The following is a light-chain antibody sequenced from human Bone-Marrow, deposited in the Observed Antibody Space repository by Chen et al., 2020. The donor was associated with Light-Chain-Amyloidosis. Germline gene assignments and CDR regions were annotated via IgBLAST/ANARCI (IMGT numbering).Light chain of an antibody. J-gene: IGKJ2*01. CDR3: QHFDDLLMFT. V-gene: IGKV1-33*01. CDR1: QAISNF. CDR2: DAS. Sequence: DIQMTQSPSSLSASVGDRVTITCQASQAISNFLNWYQQKPGKAPKLLIYDASSLETGVPSRFSGTGSGTHFTFTISNLQPEDIATYYCQHFDDLLMFTFGQGTKLDMK.